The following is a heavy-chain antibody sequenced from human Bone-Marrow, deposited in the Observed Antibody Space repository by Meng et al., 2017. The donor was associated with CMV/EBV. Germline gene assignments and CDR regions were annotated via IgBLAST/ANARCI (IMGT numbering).Heavy chain of an antibody. CDR1: GGTFSSYA. Sequence: SVKVSCKASGGTFSSYAISWVRQAPGQGLEWMGGIIPIFGTANYAQKFQGRVTITTDESTSTAYMELSSLRSEDTAVYYCARVMVEARGIDGFDIWGQGTMVTVSS. CDR3: ARVMVEARGIDGFDI. D-gene: IGHD2-15*01. J-gene: IGHJ3*02. V-gene: IGHV1-69*05. CDR2: IIPIFGTA.